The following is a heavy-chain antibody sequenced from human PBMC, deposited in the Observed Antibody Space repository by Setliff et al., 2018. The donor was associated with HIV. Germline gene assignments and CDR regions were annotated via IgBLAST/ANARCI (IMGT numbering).Heavy chain of an antibody. V-gene: IGHV5-51*01. Sequence: GESLKISCKASGYIFSTYWIAWMRQMPGKGLELMGIIYPGDSDTRYSPSFQGQVTISADKSISTAYLQWSSLKASDTAMYYCARHLSATGTFDYWGQGTLVTVSS. J-gene: IGHJ4*02. CDR1: GYIFSTYW. CDR3: ARHLSATGTFDY. CDR2: IYPGDSDT. D-gene: IGHD7-27*01.